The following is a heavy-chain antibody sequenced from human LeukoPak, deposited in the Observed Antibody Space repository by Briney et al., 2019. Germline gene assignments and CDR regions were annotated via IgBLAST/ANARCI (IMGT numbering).Heavy chain of an antibody. D-gene: IGHD3-22*01. CDR2: IRSKAYGGTT. Sequence: PGRSLRLSCTASGFTFGDYDMSWFRQAPGKGLEWVGFIRSKAYGGTTEYAASVKGRFTISRDDSKSIAYLQMNSLKTEDTAVYYCSRAKSNYYDSSAPNYWGRGTLVTVSS. J-gene: IGHJ4*02. CDR1: GFTFGDYD. CDR3: SRAKSNYYDSSAPNY. V-gene: IGHV3-49*03.